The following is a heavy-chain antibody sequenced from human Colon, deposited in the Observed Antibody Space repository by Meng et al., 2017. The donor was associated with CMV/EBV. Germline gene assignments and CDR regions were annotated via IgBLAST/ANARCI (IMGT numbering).Heavy chain of an antibody. J-gene: IGHJ5*02. Sequence: SVKVSCKTSGGPFKSKAISWVRQAPGQGLEWMGGLIPIFGTPKYAQNFQGRVTITADESTSTTYMELSSLTSDDTAVYYCARSPLPAALNWFDPWGQGTLVTVSS. CDR1: GGPFKSKA. CDR2: LIPIFGTP. CDR3: ARSPLPAALNWFDP. D-gene: IGHD2-2*01. V-gene: IGHV1-69*13.